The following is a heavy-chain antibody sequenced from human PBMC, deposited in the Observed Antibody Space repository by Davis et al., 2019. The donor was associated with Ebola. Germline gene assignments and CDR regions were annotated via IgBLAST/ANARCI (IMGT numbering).Heavy chain of an antibody. CDR3: ARRLYCGGGSCYEYYYGMDV. J-gene: IGHJ6*02. V-gene: IGHV1-46*01. Sequence: SVPVSRQPSGYSFTSHYIHWLRQAPGQGPEWQGIINPSGGSTNYAQKFQGRVTMTRDTSTSTVYMELSSLRSEDTAVYYCARRLYCGGGSCYEYYYGMDVWGQGTTVTVSS. CDR2: INPSGGST. D-gene: IGHD2-15*01. CDR1: GYSFTSHY.